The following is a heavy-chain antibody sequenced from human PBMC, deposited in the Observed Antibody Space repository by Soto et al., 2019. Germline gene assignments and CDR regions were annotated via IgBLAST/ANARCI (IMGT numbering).Heavy chain of an antibody. CDR3: ARESHDILTGPPWVWYFDL. CDR1: GGSFSGYY. V-gene: IGHV4-34*01. Sequence: QVQLQQWGAGPLRPLETLSLTCGGSGGSFSGYYWAWIRQSPGKGLEWIGEINDRGSINYNPSLKRRVSISVDTSKNHYSLNLRSVTAADTAVYYCARESHDILTGPPWVWYFDLWGRGTLVTVSS. D-gene: IGHD3-9*01. CDR2: INDRGSI. J-gene: IGHJ2*01.